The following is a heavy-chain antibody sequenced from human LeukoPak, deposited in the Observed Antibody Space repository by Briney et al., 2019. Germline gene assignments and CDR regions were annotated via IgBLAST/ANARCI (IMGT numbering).Heavy chain of an antibody. CDR2: IYYSGST. V-gene: IGHV4-59*01. J-gene: IGHJ5*02. Sequence: SETLSLTCTVSGGSISSYYWSWIRQPPGKGLEWIGYIYYSGSTNYNPSLKSRVTISVDTSKNQFSLKLSSVTAADTAVYYCARDAFANGDYHWFDPWGQGTLVTVSS. D-gene: IGHD4-17*01. CDR1: GGSISSYY. CDR3: ARDAFANGDYHWFDP.